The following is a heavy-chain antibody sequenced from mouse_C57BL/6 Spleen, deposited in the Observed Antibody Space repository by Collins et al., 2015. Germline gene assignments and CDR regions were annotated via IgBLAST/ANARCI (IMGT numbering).Heavy chain of an antibody. Sequence: QAYLQQSGAELVRPGASVKMSCKASGYTFTSYNMHWVKQTPRQGLEWIGAIYPGNGDTSYNQKFKGKATLTVDKSSSTAYMQLSSLTSEDSAVYFCARGPSDYYGSSKDYFDYWGQGTTLTVSS. CDR2: IYPGNGDT. CDR1: GYTFTSYN. D-gene: IGHD1-1*01. J-gene: IGHJ2*01. V-gene: IGHV1-12*01. CDR3: ARGPSDYYGSSKDYFDY.